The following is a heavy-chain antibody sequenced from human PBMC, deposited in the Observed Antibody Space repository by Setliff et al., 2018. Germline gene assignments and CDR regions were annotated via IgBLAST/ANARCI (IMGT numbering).Heavy chain of an antibody. J-gene: IGHJ3*01. D-gene: IGHD2-2*01. Sequence: SETLSLTCAVSGVSVNSLTWWSWVRQTPGKGLEWIGFIYHDGNPKFNPSVNYNPSLKSRITMSIDKSKNQFSLNLRSVTAADTAVYYCTRGGERYHTANWGQGAMVPVSS. CDR2: IYHDGNPKFNPSV. CDR1: GVSVNSLTW. V-gene: IGHV4-4*02. CDR3: TRGGERYHTAN.